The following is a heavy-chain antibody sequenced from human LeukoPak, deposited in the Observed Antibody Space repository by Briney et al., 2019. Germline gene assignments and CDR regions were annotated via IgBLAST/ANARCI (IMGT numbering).Heavy chain of an antibody. J-gene: IGHJ6*03. D-gene: IGHD6-13*01. CDR1: GGSISSYY. V-gene: IGHV4-59*01. CDR2: IYYSGST. CDR3: ARATEAHSWRTRYYDYYMDV. Sequence: SETLSLTCIVSGGSISSYYWSWIRQPPGKGLEWIGYIYYSGSTNYNPSLKSRVTISVDTSKNQFSLKLSSVTAADTAVYYCARATEAHSWRTRYYDYYMDVWGKGTTVTVSS.